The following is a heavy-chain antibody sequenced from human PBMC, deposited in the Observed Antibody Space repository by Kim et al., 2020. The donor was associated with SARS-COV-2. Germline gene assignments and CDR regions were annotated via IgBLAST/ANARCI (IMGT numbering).Heavy chain of an antibody. Sequence: DSVQGRFLISRDNAKNSLYLQMNSLRVEDTALYYCARGRPTWIQSMSPPDYWGQGTLVTVSA. V-gene: IGHV3-48*03. D-gene: IGHD5-18*01. J-gene: IGHJ4*02. CDR3: ARGRPTWIQSMSPPDY.